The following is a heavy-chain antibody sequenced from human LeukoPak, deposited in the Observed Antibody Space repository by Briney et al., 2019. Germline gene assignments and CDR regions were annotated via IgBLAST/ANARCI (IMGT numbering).Heavy chain of an antibody. CDR2: IYTSGST. CDR3: ARFGDGGIYFDY. D-gene: IGHD3-10*01. J-gene: IGHJ4*02. Sequence: SETLSLTCAVYGGSISGYYWSWIRQPPGKGLEWIGYIYTSGSTKYNPSLKSRVTISVDTSKNQFSLKLSSVTAADTAVYYCARFGDGGIYFDYWGQGTLVTVSS. CDR1: GGSISGYY. V-gene: IGHV4-4*09.